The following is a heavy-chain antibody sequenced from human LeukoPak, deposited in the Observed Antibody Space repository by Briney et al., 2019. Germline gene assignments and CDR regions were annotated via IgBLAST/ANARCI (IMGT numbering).Heavy chain of an antibody. J-gene: IGHJ4*02. D-gene: IGHD5-24*01. V-gene: IGHV4-31*03. CDR2: IYHSGST. CDR1: GGSISSGGYY. CDR3: ASPKRRGGYNRAPWYFDY. Sequence: PSETLSLTCTVSGGSISSGGYYWSWIRQHPGKGLEWIGYIYHSGSTYYNPSLKSRVTISVDTSKNQFSLKLSSVTAADTAVYYCASPKRRGGYNRAPWYFDYWGQGTLVTVSS.